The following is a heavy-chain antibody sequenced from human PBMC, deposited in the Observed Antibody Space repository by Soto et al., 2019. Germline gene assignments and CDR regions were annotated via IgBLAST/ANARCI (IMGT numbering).Heavy chain of an antibody. V-gene: IGHV3-33*01. CDR3: ARDAAYCSGGSCYFDY. D-gene: IGHD2-15*01. Sequence: QVQLVESGGGVVQPGRSLRLSCAASGFTFSSYGMHWVRQAPGKGLEWVAVIWYDGSNKYYADSVKGRFTISRDNSKNTLYLQMNSLRAEDTAVYYCARDAAYCSGGSCYFDYWGQGTLVTVSS. CDR2: IWYDGSNK. CDR1: GFTFSSYG. J-gene: IGHJ4*02.